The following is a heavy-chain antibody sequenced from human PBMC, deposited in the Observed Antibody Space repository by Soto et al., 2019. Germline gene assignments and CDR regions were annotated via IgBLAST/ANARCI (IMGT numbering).Heavy chain of an antibody. CDR1: GYPFTDLY. Sequence: GASVKVSCKPSGYPFTDLYIHWVRQAPGLGLEWMGWIDPRSGTNYAQKFQDRVTMTRDTSISTAYMELSRLTSDDTAVYYCASNFGGGPYQPMGKWGQGTPVTVSS. CDR2: IDPRSGT. D-gene: IGHD3-16*01. J-gene: IGHJ4*02. CDR3: ASNFGGGPYQPMGK. V-gene: IGHV1-2*02.